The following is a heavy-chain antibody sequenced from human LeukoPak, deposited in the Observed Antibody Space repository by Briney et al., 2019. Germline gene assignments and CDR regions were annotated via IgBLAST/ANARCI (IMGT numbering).Heavy chain of an antibody. D-gene: IGHD4-17*01. CDR2: ISSDGSNT. Sequence: GGSLRLSCAASGFTFSRYWMRWVRQAPGKGLAWVSRISSDGSNTNYADSVKGRFTISRDNAKNTLYLQMDSLTAEDTAVYYCVSRNYGSSPFDYWGQGTLVTVSS. J-gene: IGHJ4*02. CDR1: GFTFSRYW. V-gene: IGHV3-74*01. CDR3: VSRNYGSSPFDY.